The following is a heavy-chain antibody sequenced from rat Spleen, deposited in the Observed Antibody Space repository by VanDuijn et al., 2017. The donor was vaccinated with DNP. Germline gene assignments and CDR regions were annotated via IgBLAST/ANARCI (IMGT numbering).Heavy chain of an antibody. V-gene: IGHV5-7*01. J-gene: IGHJ2*01. CDR3: TKAGGYSPWYFDY. CDR1: GFAFSDYY. CDR2: ISYDGSRT. D-gene: IGHD1-11*01. Sequence: EVQLVESGGGLVRPGRSLKLSCAASGFAFSDYYMAWVRQAPARGLEWVATISYDGSRTYYRDSVKGRFTISRDDAKTTLSLQMDSLTSEDTATYYCTKAGGYSPWYFDYWGQGVMVTVSS.